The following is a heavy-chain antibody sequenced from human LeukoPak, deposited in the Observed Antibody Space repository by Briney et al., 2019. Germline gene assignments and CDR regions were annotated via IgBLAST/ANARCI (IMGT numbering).Heavy chain of an antibody. CDR3: ARGQQHSSSWSWFDP. V-gene: IGHV4-39*07. J-gene: IGHJ5*02. CDR2: IYYSGST. D-gene: IGHD6-13*01. Sequence: SETLSLTCTVSGGSISSSSYYWGWIRQPPGKGLEWIGSIYYSGSTYYNPSLKSRVTISVDTSKNQFSLKLSSVTAADTAVYYCARGQQHSSSWSWFDPWGQGTLVTVSS. CDR1: GGSISSSSYY.